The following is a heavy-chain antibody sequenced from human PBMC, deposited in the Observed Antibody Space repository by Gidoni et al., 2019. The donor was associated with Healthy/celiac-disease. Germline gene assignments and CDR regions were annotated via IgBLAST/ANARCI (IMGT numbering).Heavy chain of an antibody. V-gene: IGHV4-31*03. J-gene: IGHJ4*02. CDR3: ARVARGSGSYYFDY. CDR2: IYYSGST. Sequence: QVQLQESGPGLVKPSQTLSLPCTVSGGSISSGVYYWSWIRPHPGKGLEWIGYIYYSGSTYYNPSLKSRVTISVDTSKNQFSLKLSSVTAADTAVYYCARVARGSGSYYFDYWGQGTLVTVSS. D-gene: IGHD3-10*01. CDR1: GGSISSGVYY.